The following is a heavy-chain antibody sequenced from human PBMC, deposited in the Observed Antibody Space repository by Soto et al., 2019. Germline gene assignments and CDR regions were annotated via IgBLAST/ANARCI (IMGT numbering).Heavy chain of an antibody. CDR2: ISAYNGNT. CDR1: GYTFTSYG. J-gene: IGHJ6*02. CDR3: ARVVATTFPRWDYYGMDV. Sequence: QVPLVQSGAEVKKPGASVKVSCKASGYTFTSYGIIWVRQAPGQGLEWMGWISAYNGNTNYAQKLQGRVTMTTDTSTSTAYMELRSLRSDDTAVYYCARVVATTFPRWDYYGMDVWGQGTTVTVSS. D-gene: IGHD5-12*01. V-gene: IGHV1-18*01.